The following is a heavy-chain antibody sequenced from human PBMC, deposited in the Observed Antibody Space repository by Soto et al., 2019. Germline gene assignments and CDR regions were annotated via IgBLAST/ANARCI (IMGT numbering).Heavy chain of an antibody. D-gene: IGHD2-15*01. CDR3: ARGVGIGGNWFDP. J-gene: IGHJ5*02. CDR2: MYYTGTT. CDR1: GYSVSSGYY. Sequence: PSETLSLTCAVSGYSVSSGYYWAWIRQAPGKGLQWIGQMYYTGTTDYNPSLSSRVTISQDKSRNQFSLKLTSVTATDTAIYYCARGVGIGGNWFDPWGQGIMVTVSS. V-gene: IGHV4-38-2*01.